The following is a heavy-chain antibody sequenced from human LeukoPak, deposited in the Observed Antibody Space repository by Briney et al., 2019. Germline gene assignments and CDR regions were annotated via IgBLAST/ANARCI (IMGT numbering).Heavy chain of an antibody. Sequence: SETLSLTCTVSGGSISSSYYYWGWIRQPPGKGLEWIGSIYSSGSAYYNPSLKSRVTISVDTSNNHFSLKMSSVTAADTAVYYCARDARRPKLVVPAAKVSPYYYYMDVWGKGTTVTVSS. CDR3: ARDARRPKLVVPAAKVSPYYYYMDV. V-gene: IGHV4-39*07. CDR1: GGSISSSYYY. CDR2: IYSSGSA. D-gene: IGHD2-2*01. J-gene: IGHJ6*03.